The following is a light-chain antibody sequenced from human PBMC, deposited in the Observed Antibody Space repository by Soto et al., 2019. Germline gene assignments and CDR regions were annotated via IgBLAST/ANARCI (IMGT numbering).Light chain of an antibody. J-gene: IGLJ2*01. V-gene: IGLV2-23*02. CDR2: DVS. Sequence: QSVLTQPASVSGSPGQSITISCTGTSSDVGNYNLVSWYQHHPGKAPKLVIYDVSERPSGVSYRFSGSKSGNTASLTISRLQAEDEADYYCCSYAGSSTFVVFGGGTKLTVL. CDR3: CSYAGSSTFVV. CDR1: SSDVGNYNL.